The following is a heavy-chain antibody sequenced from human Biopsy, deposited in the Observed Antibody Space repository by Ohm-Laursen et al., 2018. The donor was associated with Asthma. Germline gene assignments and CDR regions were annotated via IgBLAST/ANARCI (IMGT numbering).Heavy chain of an antibody. CDR1: GYSLTDLS. J-gene: IGHJ4*02. Sequence: ASVKVSCKASGYSLTDLSMHWVRQAPGQGLEWMGGHDHEEGGTVNARRFQGRVTMTEDTSTDTAYMELSSLRSDDTAVYYCASDFSKDYVRYNFQFWGQGTLVTVAS. D-gene: IGHD4-17*01. V-gene: IGHV1-24*01. CDR2: HDHEEGGT. CDR3: ASDFSKDYVRYNFQF.